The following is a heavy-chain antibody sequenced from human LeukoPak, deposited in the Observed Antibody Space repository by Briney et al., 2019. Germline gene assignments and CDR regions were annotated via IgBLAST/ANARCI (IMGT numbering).Heavy chain of an antibody. CDR2: INHSGST. J-gene: IGHJ6*03. CDR3: AGLDRWRYYYMDV. D-gene: IGHD3-16*01. V-gene: IGHV4-34*01. CDR1: GGSFSGYY. Sequence: PSETLSLTCAVYGGSFSGYYWSWIRQPPGKGLEWIGEINHSGSTNYNPSLKSRVTISVDTSKNQFSLKLSSVTVADTAVYYCAGLDRWRYYYMDVWGKGTTVTVSS.